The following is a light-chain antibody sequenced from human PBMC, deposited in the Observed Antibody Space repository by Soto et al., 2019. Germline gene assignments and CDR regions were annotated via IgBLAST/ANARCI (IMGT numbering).Light chain of an antibody. CDR3: QQYNSPGT. Sequence: DIQMTQSPSTLSASVGDRVTITCRASQSISSWLAWYQQKPGKAPKLLIYKASSLESGVPSRFSGSGSGTDFTLTISSLQPDDFATYYCQQYNSPGTFGQGTKLEIK. CDR2: KAS. CDR1: QSISSW. J-gene: IGKJ2*01. V-gene: IGKV1-5*03.